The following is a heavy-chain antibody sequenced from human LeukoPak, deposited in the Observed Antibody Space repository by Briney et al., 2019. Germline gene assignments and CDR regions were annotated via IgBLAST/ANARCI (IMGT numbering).Heavy chain of an antibody. CDR2: IIPIFGTA. CDR1: GGTFSSYA. V-gene: IGHV1-69*13. J-gene: IGHJ6*02. CDR3: ARGVVVAALIYYYYGMDV. D-gene: IGHD2-15*01. Sequence: ASVTVSCKASGGTFSSYAISWVRQAPGQGLEWMGGIIPIFGTANYAQKFQGRVTITADESTSTAYMELSSLRSEDTAVYYCARGVVVAALIYYYYGMDVWGQGTTVTVSS.